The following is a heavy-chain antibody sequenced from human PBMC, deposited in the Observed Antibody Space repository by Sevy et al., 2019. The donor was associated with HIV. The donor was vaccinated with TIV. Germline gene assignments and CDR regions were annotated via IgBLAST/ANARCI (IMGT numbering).Heavy chain of an antibody. Sequence: EGSLRISCEASGFTFSKYRMSWVRQAPGKGLEWVSTFSFGCGRINYADSVKGRFTISRDDSKNTLYLQMNSLRAEDTAVYYCAREGCTKPHDYRGQGTLVTVSS. V-gene: IGHV3-23*01. D-gene: IGHD2-8*01. CDR1: GFTFSKYR. J-gene: IGHJ4*02. CDR2: FSFGCGRI. CDR3: AREGCTKPHDY.